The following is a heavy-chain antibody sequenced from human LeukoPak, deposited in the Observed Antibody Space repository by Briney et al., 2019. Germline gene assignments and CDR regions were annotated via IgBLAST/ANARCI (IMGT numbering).Heavy chain of an antibody. CDR1: GFTFSSYA. CDR3: ARWRLRSADAFDI. V-gene: IGHV3-23*01. D-gene: IGHD3-10*01. J-gene: IGHJ3*02. CDR2: ISGSGGST. Sequence: GGSLRLSCAASGFTFSSYAMSWVRQAPGKGLEWVSAISGSGGSTCYADSVKGRFTISRYNSKNTLYLQMSSLRAEDTAVYHCARWRLRSADAFDIWGQGTMVTVSS.